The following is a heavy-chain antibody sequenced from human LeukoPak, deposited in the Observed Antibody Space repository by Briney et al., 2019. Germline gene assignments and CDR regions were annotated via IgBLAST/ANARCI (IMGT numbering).Heavy chain of an antibody. CDR1: GFIFSSRW. CDR2: IMRDGGEE. V-gene: IGHV3-7*01. J-gene: IGHJ4*02. Sequence: GGSLRLSCAASGFIFSSRWMSWVRQAPGEGLEWVANIMRDGGEEYYVDSVKGRFTISRDNAKNSLYLQMNSLRAEDTAVYYCASLLGDKTIFDYWGQGTLVTVSS. D-gene: IGHD1-26*01. CDR3: ASLLGDKTIFDY.